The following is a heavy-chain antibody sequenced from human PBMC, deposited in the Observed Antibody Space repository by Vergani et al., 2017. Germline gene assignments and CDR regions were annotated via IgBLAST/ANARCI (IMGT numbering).Heavy chain of an antibody. CDR1: GFTFSSHG. CDR2: IWYDGSNK. Sequence: QVQLVESEGGVVQPGRSLTLSCVAPGFTFSSHGMHWARQAPGKGLEWVAVIWYDGSNKYYGDSVKGRFTISRDNSKNTLYLQMNSLRVEDTAVYYCARWGNEKRLDSWGQGTLVTVSS. D-gene: IGHD1-1*01. J-gene: IGHJ5*01. CDR3: ARWGNEKRLDS. V-gene: IGHV3-33*01.